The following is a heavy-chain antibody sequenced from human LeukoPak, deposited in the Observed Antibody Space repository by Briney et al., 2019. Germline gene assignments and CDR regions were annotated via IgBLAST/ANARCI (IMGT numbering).Heavy chain of an antibody. J-gene: IGHJ6*03. CDR1: GGSVSSGTDY. D-gene: IGHD3-22*01. V-gene: IGHV4-61*01. Sequence: SEILSLTCTVSGGSVSSGTDYWNWIRQPPGKGLEWIGYIHHSGGTNYNPSLKSRVTILVDTSKNQISLKLSSVTAADTAVYYCARDRDTSGRYYYYMDVWGKGTTVTVSS. CDR3: ARDRDTSGRYYYYMDV. CDR2: IHHSGGT.